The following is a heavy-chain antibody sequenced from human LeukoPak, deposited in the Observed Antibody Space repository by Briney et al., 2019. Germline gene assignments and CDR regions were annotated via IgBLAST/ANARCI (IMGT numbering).Heavy chain of an antibody. Sequence: PGGSLRLSCAASGFRFTGYWMTRVRQAPGKGLEWVARLHPDGSERNYVGSVEGRFTVSGDNAKSSLYLHMNSLRVEDTAVYYCASGGYSFDYLGQGTLVTVSS. CDR1: GFRFTGYW. CDR2: LHPDGSER. J-gene: IGHJ4*02. D-gene: IGHD5-12*01. V-gene: IGHV3-7*01. CDR3: ASGGYSFDY.